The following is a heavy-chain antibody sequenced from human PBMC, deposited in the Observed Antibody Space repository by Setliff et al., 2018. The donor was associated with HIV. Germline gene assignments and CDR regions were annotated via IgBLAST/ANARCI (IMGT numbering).Heavy chain of an antibody. J-gene: IGHJ5*02. V-gene: IGHV1-2*02. CDR3: ARVSQYSSSWYVRWFDP. Sequence: GASVKVSCKASGYTFTGYYIHWVRQAPGQGLEWMGWINPNSGGTNYAQKFQGRVTMTRDTSISTAYMEVSRLRSDDTAVYYCARVSQYSSSWYVRWFDPWGRGTLVTVSS. CDR2: INPNSGGT. CDR1: GYTFTGYY. D-gene: IGHD6-13*01.